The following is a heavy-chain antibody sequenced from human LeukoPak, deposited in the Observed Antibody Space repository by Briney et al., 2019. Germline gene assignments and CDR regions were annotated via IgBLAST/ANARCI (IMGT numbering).Heavy chain of an antibody. CDR1: GGSLTTHW. CDR2: INHSGHT. Sequence: SETLSLTCAVYGGSLTTHWWTWIRQSAGRGLEWVGEINHSGHTNYNPSFESRLTVSIDKSKNQFSLRLSSVTAADTAIYYYARGRVYFRDLTSLRGVIPFDSWGQGTPVIVSS. J-gene: IGHJ4*02. D-gene: IGHD3-10*01. CDR3: ARGRVYFRDLTSLRGVIPFDS. V-gene: IGHV4-34*01.